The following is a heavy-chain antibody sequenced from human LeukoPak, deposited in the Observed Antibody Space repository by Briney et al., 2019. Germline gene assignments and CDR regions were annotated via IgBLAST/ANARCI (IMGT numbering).Heavy chain of an antibody. D-gene: IGHD1-1*01. CDR3: ASDGSINVQYYYYGMDV. V-gene: IGHV4-31*03. J-gene: IGHJ6*02. CDR1: GGSISGGGYY. Sequence: SETLSLTCTVSGGSISGGGYYWSWIRQHPGKGLEWIGYIYYSGSTYYNPSLKSRVTISVDTSKNQFSLKLSSVTAADTAVYYCASDGSINVQYYYYGMDVWGQGTTVTVSS. CDR2: IYYSGST.